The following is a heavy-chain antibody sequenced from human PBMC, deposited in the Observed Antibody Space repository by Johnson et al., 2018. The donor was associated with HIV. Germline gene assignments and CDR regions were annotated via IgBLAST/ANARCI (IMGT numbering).Heavy chain of an antibody. CDR1: GFTFSSYA. CDR2: ISYDGSNK. J-gene: IGHJ3*02. CDR3: ARDGQWGSTTWYSAFDI. V-gene: IGHV3-30*04. D-gene: IGHD6-13*01. Sequence: QMQLVESGGGVVQPGRSLRLSCAASGFTFSSYAMHWVRQAPGKGLEWVAVISYDGSNKYYADSVKGRLTISRDNSKNTLYLQMNSLRAEDMAVYYCARDGQWGSTTWYSAFDIWGQGTMVTVSS.